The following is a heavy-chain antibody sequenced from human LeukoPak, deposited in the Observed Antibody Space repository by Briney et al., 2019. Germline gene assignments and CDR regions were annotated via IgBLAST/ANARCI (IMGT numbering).Heavy chain of an antibody. D-gene: IGHD3-16*01. CDR3: AKDDAWGRFYH. J-gene: IGHJ1*01. Sequence: GGSLRLSCAASGFTFSSYSMNWVRQAPGKGLEWVSGSSSIGGRTYYADSVKGRFTVTRDNSRNTLYLQMNSLRAEDTGVYYCAKDDAWGRFYHWGQGTLVTVSS. V-gene: IGHV3-23*01. CDR1: GFTFSSYS. CDR2: SSSIGGRT.